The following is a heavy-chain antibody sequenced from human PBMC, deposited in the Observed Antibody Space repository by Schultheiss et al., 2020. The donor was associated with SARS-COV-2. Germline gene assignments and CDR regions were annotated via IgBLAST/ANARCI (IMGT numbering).Heavy chain of an antibody. D-gene: IGHD2-8*01. CDR1: GFTFSSYS. V-gene: IGHV3-21*04. Sequence: GGSLRLSCAASGFTFSSYSMNWVRQAPGKGLEWVSSISSSSSYIYYADSVKGRFTISRDNSKNMLFMQMNSLRAEDTAVYYCAKMMNRMVYAALNFDYWGQGTLVTVSS. CDR2: ISSSSSYI. CDR3: AKMMNRMVYAALNFDY. J-gene: IGHJ4*02.